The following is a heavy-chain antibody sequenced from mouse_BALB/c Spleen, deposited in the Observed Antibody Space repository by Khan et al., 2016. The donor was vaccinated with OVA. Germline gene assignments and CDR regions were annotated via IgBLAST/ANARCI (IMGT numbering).Heavy chain of an antibody. V-gene: IGHV1-76*01. CDR3: ARREVYYFDY. CDR2: IYPGSGNL. Sequence: VQLQQSGAELARPGASVNLSCKPSGYTFTDYYISWVKQRTGQGLEWIAEIYPGSGNLYYNEKFKGKAKLTADKSSSTAYMQLSSLTSEDSAVYFCARREVYYFDYWGQGTTRTVSS. CDR1: GYTFTDYY. J-gene: IGHJ2*01.